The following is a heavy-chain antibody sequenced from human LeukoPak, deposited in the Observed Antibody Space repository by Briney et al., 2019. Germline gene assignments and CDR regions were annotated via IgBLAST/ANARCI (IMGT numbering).Heavy chain of an antibody. D-gene: IGHD3-16*01. CDR2: INPNSGGT. CDR1: GYTFTGYY. J-gene: IGHJ3*02. Sequence: ASVKVSCKASGYTFTGYYIHWVRQAPGQGLEWMGWINPNSGGTNYAQKFQGRVTMTRDTSISTAYMDLSRLRSDDTAVYYCARDPGGGYKDDALDIWGQGTMVTVSS. CDR3: ARDPGGGYKDDALDI. V-gene: IGHV1-2*02.